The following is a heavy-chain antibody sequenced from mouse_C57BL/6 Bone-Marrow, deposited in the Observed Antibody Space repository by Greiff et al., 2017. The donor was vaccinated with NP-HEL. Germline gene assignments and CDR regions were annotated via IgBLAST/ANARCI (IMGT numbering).Heavy chain of an antibody. D-gene: IGHD2-2*01. CDR2: IYPGSGST. CDR3: AREGDGYDLTDAMDY. Sequence: QVQLQQPGAELVKPGASVKMSCKASGYTFTSYWITWVKQRPGQGLEWIGDIYPGSGSTNYNEKFKSKASLTVDTSSSTAYMQLSSLTSEDSAVYYCAREGDGYDLTDAMDYWGQGTSVTVSS. V-gene: IGHV1-55*01. J-gene: IGHJ4*01. CDR1: GYTFTSYW.